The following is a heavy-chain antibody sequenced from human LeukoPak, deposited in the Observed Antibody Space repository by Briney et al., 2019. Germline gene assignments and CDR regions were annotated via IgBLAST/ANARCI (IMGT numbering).Heavy chain of an antibody. D-gene: IGHD6-13*01. Sequence: SETLSLTCAVYGGSFSGYYWGWIRQPPGKGLEWIGEINHSGSTNYNPSLKSRVTISVDTSKNQFSLKLSSVTAADTAVYYCARGREKRTYPGIAAASYYFDYWGQGTLVTVSS. V-gene: IGHV4-34*01. J-gene: IGHJ4*02. CDR3: ARGREKRTYPGIAAASYYFDY. CDR1: GGSFSGYY. CDR2: INHSGST.